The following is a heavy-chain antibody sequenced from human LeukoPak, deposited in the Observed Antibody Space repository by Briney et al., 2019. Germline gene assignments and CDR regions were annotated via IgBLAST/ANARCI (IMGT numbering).Heavy chain of an antibody. CDR3: ARAYCSSSSCYRFDP. D-gene: IGHD2-2*01. CDR1: GGSISSGGYS. V-gene: IGHV4-30-2*01. J-gene: IGHJ5*02. CDR2: IYHSEST. Sequence: PSQTLSLTCAVSGGSISSGGYSWSWIRQPPGKGLEWIGYIYHSESTYYNPSLKSRVTISVDRSKKPFSLKLSSVTAADTAVYYCARAYCSSSSCYRFDPWGQGTLVTVSS.